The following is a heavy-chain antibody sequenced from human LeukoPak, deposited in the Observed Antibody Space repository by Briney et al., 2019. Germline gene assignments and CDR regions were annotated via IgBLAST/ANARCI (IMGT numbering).Heavy chain of an antibody. CDR2: PEDGET. Sequence: PEDGETIYAQKFQGRVTMTEDTSTDTAYMELSSLRSEDTAVYYCATAPPGYCSGGSCYFDYWGQGTLVTVSS. V-gene: IGHV1-24*01. J-gene: IGHJ4*02. CDR3: ATAPPGYCSGGSCYFDY. D-gene: IGHD2-15*01.